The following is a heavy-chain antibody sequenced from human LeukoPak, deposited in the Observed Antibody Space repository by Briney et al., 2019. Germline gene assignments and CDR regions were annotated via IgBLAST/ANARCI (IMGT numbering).Heavy chain of an antibody. Sequence: GGSLRLSCVASGFTFANYAMSWVRQAPGKGLEWVSGIGNTETYYADSVKGRFTISRDNSKSTIYLHMNNLRAEDTALYYCARDGQAFNSNWDYFEYWGQGTPVTVSS. CDR3: ARDGQAFNSNWDYFEY. V-gene: IGHV3-23*01. J-gene: IGHJ4*02. CDR1: GFTFANYA. CDR2: IGNTET. D-gene: IGHD7-27*01.